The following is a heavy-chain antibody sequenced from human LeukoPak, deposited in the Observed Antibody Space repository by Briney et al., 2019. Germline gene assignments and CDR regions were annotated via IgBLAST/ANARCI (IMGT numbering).Heavy chain of an antibody. CDR1: GFTVSSNY. CDR2: IYSGGST. Sequence: GGSLRLSCAASGFTVSSNYMSWVRQAPGKGLEWVSVIYSGGSTYYADSVKGRFTISRDNSKNTLYLQMNSLRAEDTAVYYCARGNSGYDPTFDYWGQGTLVTVSS. J-gene: IGHJ4*02. D-gene: IGHD5-12*01. CDR3: ARGNSGYDPTFDY. V-gene: IGHV3-53*01.